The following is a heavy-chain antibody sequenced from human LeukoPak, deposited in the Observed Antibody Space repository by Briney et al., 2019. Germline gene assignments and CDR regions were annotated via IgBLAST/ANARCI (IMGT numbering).Heavy chain of an antibody. D-gene: IGHD6-19*01. Sequence: PGGSLTLSCAASGFTFSNYAMNWVRQAPGKGLEWVSSISGSGSSTYYADSVKGRFTISRNNSKNTLFLQRTSLRAEATAVYHCAKDALSGWYGYSDYWGQGTLVTVSS. CDR1: GFTFSNYA. V-gene: IGHV3-23*01. CDR3: AKDALSGWYGYSDY. CDR2: ISGSGSST. J-gene: IGHJ4*02.